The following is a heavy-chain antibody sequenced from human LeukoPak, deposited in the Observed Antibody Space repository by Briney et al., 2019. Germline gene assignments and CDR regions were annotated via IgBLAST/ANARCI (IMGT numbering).Heavy chain of an antibody. J-gene: IGHJ4*02. V-gene: IGHV1-2*02. CDR1: GYTFTADF. Sequence: GASVTVSCKTSGYTFTADFMHWVRQAPGQGLEWMGWINPNSGGTKYAQRFQGRVTMTRDTSISTGYMELSRLTSDDTAVYYCARVYSPIATAGSWYFDYWGQGTLVTVSS. CDR3: ARVYSPIATAGSWYFDY. CDR2: INPNSGGT. D-gene: IGHD6-13*01.